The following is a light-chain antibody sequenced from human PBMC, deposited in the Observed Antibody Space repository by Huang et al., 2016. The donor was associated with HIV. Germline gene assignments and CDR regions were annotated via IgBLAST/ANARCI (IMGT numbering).Light chain of an antibody. CDR2: AAS. Sequence: DIQMTQSPSSLSASVRDRVTITCRASRGIDNSLAWYQLKPGKAPKLLIYAASKLKSRVPTRFSGSGSGADYTLTISSLQPEDFATYDCQQYYGNPLTFGGGTKVEI. CDR3: QQYYGNPLT. J-gene: IGKJ4*01. V-gene: IGKV1-NL1*01. CDR1: RGIDNS.